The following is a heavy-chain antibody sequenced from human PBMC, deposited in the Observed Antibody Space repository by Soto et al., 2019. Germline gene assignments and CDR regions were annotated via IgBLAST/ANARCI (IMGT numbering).Heavy chain of an antibody. Sequence: EVQLVESGGGLVKPGGSLRLSCAASGFTFRSYSMNWVRQAPGKGLEWVSSISSSSSYIYYADSVKGRFTISRDNAKNSLYLQMNSLRAEDTAVYYCATLLGTYSKDYWGQGTLVTVSS. CDR2: ISSSSSYI. V-gene: IGHV3-21*01. CDR1: GFTFRSYS. J-gene: IGHJ4*02. CDR3: ATLLGTYSKDY. D-gene: IGHD3-10*01.